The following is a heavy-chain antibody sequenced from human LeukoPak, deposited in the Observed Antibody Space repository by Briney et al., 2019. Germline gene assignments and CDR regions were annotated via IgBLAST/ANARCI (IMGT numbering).Heavy chain of an antibody. CDR3: ARDSDFDSSGYYPYYYYYYNMDV. Sequence: SGGSLRLSCAASGFTFTSYSMNWVRQAPGKGLEWVSSISSSSSYIYYADSVKGRFTISRDNAKNSLSLQMNSLRAGDTAVYYCARDSDFDSSGYYPYYYYYYNMDVWGQGTTVTVSS. V-gene: IGHV3-21*01. CDR2: ISSSSSYI. J-gene: IGHJ6*02. D-gene: IGHD3-22*01. CDR1: GFTFTSYS.